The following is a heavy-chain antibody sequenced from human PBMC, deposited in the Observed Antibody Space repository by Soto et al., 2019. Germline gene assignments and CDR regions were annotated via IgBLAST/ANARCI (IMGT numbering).Heavy chain of an antibody. J-gene: IGHJ5*02. D-gene: IGHD5-18*01. V-gene: IGHV3-20*01. CDR2: INWNGGST. CDR3: ARAGGGYCYGWGADWFDP. Sequence: EVQLVESGGGVVRPGGSLRLSCAASGFTFDDYGMSWVRQAPGKGLEWVSGINWNGGSTGYADSVKGRFTITRDNAKNSLYLQMNSLRAEDTALYHCARAGGGYCYGWGADWFDPWGQGTLVTVSS. CDR1: GFTFDDYG.